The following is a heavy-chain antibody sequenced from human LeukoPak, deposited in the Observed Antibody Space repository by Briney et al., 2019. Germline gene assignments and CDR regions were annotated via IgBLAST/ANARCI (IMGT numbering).Heavy chain of an antibody. V-gene: IGHV4-59*01. CDR3: ASLNMAYSLDY. D-gene: IGHD2-15*01. Sequence: SETLSLTCTASGCSISSYYLHWIRQPPGKGLEWIGYIYYSGSTNYNPSLKSRVTISVDTSKNQSSLKLSSVTAADTAVYYCASLNMAYSLDYWGQGTLVTVSS. J-gene: IGHJ4*02. CDR1: GCSISSYY. CDR2: IYYSGST.